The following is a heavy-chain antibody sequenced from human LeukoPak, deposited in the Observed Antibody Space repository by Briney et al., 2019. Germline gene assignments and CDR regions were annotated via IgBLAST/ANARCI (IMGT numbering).Heavy chain of an antibody. J-gene: IGHJ4*02. CDR1: GYSFTSYW. CDR2: IYPGDSDT. CDR3: ARRYYDILTGYYLFDY. D-gene: IGHD3-9*01. Sequence: GESLKISCKGSGYSFTSYWIGWVRQMPGKGLEWMGIIYPGDSDTRYSPSFQGQVTISADKSISTAYLQRSSLKASDTAMYYCARRYYDILTGYYLFDYWGQGTLVTVSS. V-gene: IGHV5-51*01.